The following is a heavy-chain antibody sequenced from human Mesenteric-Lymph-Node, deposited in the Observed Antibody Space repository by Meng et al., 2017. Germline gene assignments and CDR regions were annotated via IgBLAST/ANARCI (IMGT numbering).Heavy chain of an antibody. J-gene: IGHJ4*02. D-gene: IGHD4-23*01. V-gene: IGHV4-34*01. Sequence: SETLSLTCGVYGGSVSSYCWSWIRQPPGKGLEWIGEIYHSGGTNYTPSLKSRVSISVDKSKDQFSLKLSSVTAADTAVYYCARVSRGNSVGCDYWGQGTLVTVSS. CDR1: GGSVSSYC. CDR3: ARVSRGNSVGCDY. CDR2: IYHSGGT.